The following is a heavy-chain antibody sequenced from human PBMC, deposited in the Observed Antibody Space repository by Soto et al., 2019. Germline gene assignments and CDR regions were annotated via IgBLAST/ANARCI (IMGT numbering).Heavy chain of an antibody. CDR2: IYSIGST. D-gene: IGHD3-22*01. CDR3: ARTYYFDSSGFG. Sequence: PSETLSLTCTVSGGSVSSGSYHWSWIRQPPGKGLEWIGYIYSIGSTNYSPSLKSRVSMSLDTSKNQFSLKLRSVTAADTAVYYCARTYYFDSSGFGWGQGTLVTVSS. J-gene: IGHJ4*02. CDR1: GGSVSSGSYH. V-gene: IGHV4-61*01.